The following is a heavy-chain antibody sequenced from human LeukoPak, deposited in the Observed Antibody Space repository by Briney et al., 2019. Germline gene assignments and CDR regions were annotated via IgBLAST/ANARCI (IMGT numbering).Heavy chain of an antibody. V-gene: IGHV4-34*10. J-gene: IGHJ4*02. Sequence: PSETLSLTCGVYGGSFSGYWSWIRQSPGKGLEWIGEINHSGSTNYNPSLKSRITMSVDTSKNQFSLKLSSMTAADTAMYYCARRLGHYYDSGTSVTAVIYFDCWGQGTLVTVSS. D-gene: IGHD3-10*01. CDR2: INHSGST. CDR3: ARRLGHYYDSGTSVTAVIYFDC. CDR1: GGSFSGY.